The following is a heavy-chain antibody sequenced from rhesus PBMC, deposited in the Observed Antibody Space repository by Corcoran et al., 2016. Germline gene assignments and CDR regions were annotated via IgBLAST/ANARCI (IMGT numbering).Heavy chain of an antibody. CDR3: AREGIAAVEVFYGLDS. D-gene: IGHD6-13*01. Sequence: QVQLQESGPGLVKPSETLSLTCAVSGGSISSGYYNWSWIRQPPGKGLEWIGYITYSGSTSYNPSLKSRVTISRDTSKNQFSLKLSSVTAADTAVYYCAREGIAAVEVFYGLDSWGQGVVVTVSS. CDR2: ITYSGST. V-gene: IGHV4-122*02. CDR1: GGSISSGYYN. J-gene: IGHJ6*01.